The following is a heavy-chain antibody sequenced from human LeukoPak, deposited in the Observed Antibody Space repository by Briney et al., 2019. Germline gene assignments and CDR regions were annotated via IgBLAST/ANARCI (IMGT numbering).Heavy chain of an antibody. CDR1: GFTFSTYE. CDR3: VRDRVGPDY. CDR2: ISSSAATT. Sequence: PGGSLRLSCAASGFTFSTYEMNWVRQAPGKGLEWVSYISSSAATTYYADSVKGRFTISRDNAKNTLYLQMNSLRAEDTAVYYCVRDRVGPDYWGQGTLVTVSS. V-gene: IGHV3-48*03. D-gene: IGHD1-26*01. J-gene: IGHJ4*02.